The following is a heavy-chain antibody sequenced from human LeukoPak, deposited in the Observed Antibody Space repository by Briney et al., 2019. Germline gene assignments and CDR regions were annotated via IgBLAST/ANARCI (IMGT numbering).Heavy chain of an antibody. CDR1: GGSISSSNW. CDR3: ARHAIVGATTGIDY. V-gene: IGHV4-4*02. CDR2: IYHSGST. Sequence: PSGTLSLTCAVSGGSISSSNWWSWVRPPPGKGLGWIGEIYHSGSTNYNPSLKSRVTISVDKSKNQFSLKLSSVTAANTAVYYCARHAIVGATTGIDYWGQGTLVTVSS. J-gene: IGHJ4*02. D-gene: IGHD1-26*01.